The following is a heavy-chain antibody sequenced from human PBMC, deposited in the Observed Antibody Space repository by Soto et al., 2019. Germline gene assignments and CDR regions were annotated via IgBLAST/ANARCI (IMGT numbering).Heavy chain of an antibody. CDR2: ISYDGSNK. CDR1: GFTCSSYA. V-gene: IGHV3-30-3*01. J-gene: IGHJ4*02. D-gene: IGHD1-26*01. CDR3: ARVGAQWESVYYFDY. Sequence: QVQLVESWGGVVQPGRSLRLSCAASGFTCSSYAMHWVRQAPGKGLERVAVISYDGSNKYYADSVKGRFTISRDKSKNTLYLQMNSLRAEDTAVYYCARVGAQWESVYYFDYWGQGTLVTVSS.